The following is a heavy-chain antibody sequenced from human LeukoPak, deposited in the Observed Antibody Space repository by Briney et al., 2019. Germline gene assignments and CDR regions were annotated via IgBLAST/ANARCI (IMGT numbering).Heavy chain of an antibody. Sequence: GGSLRLSCAASGFTFSDYYMSWIRQAPGKGLEWVSYISSSGSTIYYADSVKGRFTISRDNAKNSLYLQMNSLRAEDTAVYYCARDSKAGRILTGYRYWGQGTLVTVSS. D-gene: IGHD3-9*01. CDR1: GFTFSDYY. V-gene: IGHV3-11*04. CDR2: ISSSGSTI. J-gene: IGHJ4*02. CDR3: ARDSKAGRILTGYRY.